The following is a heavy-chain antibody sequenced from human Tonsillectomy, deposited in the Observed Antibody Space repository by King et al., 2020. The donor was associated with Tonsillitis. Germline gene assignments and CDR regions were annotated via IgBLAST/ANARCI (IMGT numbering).Heavy chain of an antibody. J-gene: IGHJ4*02. Sequence: VQLVESGGGVVQPGMSLRLSCAASGFTFSSSGMHWVRQAPGKGLEWVAFIRFDGSDRHFADSVKGRFAISRDNSKNTLSLQINSLRTEDTAIYYCAKGDDGPLFVLTYWGQGTLVTVSS. V-gene: IGHV3-30*02. CDR1: GFTFSSSG. CDR2: IRFDGSDR. D-gene: IGHD5-24*01. CDR3: AKGDDGPLFVLTY.